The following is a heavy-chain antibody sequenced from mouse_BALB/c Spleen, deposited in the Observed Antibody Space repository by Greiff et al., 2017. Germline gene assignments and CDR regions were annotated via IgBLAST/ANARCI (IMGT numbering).Heavy chain of an antibody. CDR2: INPSNGGT. D-gene: IGHD2-3*01. Sequence: QVQLQQSGAELVKPGASVKLSCKASGYTFTSYYMYWVKQRPGQGLEWIGEINPSNGGTNFNEKFKSKATLTVDKSSSTAYMQLSSLTSEDSAVYYCTRSGKLGLLRFDYWGQGTTLTVSS. CDR1: GYTFTSYY. J-gene: IGHJ2*01. V-gene: IGHV1S81*02. CDR3: TRSGKLGLLRFDY.